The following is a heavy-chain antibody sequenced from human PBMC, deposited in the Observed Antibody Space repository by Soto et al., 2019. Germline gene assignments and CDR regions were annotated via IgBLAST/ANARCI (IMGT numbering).Heavy chain of an antibody. V-gene: IGHV1-18*04. CDR3: ARNSGYSGYAATDDFDY. J-gene: IGHJ4*02. CDR2: ISAYNGNT. CDR1: GYTFTSYG. D-gene: IGHD5-12*01. Sequence: ASVKVSCKASGYTFTSYGISWVRQAPGQGLEWMGWISAYNGNTNYAQKLQGRVTMTTDTSTSTAYMELRSLRSDDTAVYYCARNSGYSGYAATDDFDYWGQGTLVTASS.